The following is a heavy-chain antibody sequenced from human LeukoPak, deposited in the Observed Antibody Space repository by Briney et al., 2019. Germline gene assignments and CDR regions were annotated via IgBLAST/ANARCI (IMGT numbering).Heavy chain of an antibody. CDR1: GDSISSGGYY. Sequence: PSQTLSLTCTVSGDSISSGGYYWSWIRQHPGKGLEWIGYIYYSGSTYYNPSLKSRVTISVDTSKNQFSLKLSSVTAADTAVYYCARGRVVVVVAATDSGIDYWGQGTLVTVSS. V-gene: IGHV4-31*03. D-gene: IGHD2-15*01. CDR2: IYYSGST. CDR3: ARGRVVVVVAATDSGIDY. J-gene: IGHJ4*02.